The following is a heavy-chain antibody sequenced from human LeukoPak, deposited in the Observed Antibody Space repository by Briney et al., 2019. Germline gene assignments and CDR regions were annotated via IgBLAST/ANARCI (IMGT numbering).Heavy chain of an antibody. CDR2: IIPIFGTA. Sequence: SVKVSCKASGRTFSSYAISWVRQAPGQGLEWMGGIIPIFGTANYAQKFQGRVTITTDESTSTAYMELSSLRSEDTAVYYCATPGIVVVVAAPLDYWGQGTLVTVSS. J-gene: IGHJ4*02. D-gene: IGHD2-15*01. CDR3: ATPGIVVVVAAPLDY. V-gene: IGHV1-69*05. CDR1: GRTFSSYA.